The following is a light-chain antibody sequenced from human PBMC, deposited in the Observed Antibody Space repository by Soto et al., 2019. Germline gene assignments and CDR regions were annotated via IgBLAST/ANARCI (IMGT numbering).Light chain of an antibody. CDR3: QQYTTSPPSCT. J-gene: IGKJ1*01. V-gene: IGKV3-20*01. CDR2: GAS. Sequence: EIVLTQSPGTLSLSPGERATLSCRASQSVSSTYLAWYQQKPGQAPRLLIYGASSRATGIPDRFSGSGSGTDFTLTSNRLEPEDVAVYYCQQYTTSPPSCTFGQGTKVEIK. CDR1: QSVSSTY.